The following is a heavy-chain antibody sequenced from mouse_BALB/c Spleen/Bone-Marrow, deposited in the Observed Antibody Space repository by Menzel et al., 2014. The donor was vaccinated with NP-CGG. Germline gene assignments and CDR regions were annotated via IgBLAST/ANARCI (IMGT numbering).Heavy chain of an antibody. V-gene: IGHV2-3*01. CDR2: IWGDGST. Sequence: VKLVESGPGLVAPSQSLSITCTVSGFSLTNYGISWVRQPPGKGLEWLGVIWGDGSTNYHSALISRLSISKDNSKSQVSLKLDSLQTDDTATYYCRGGPWFAYWGQGTLVTVSA. D-gene: IGHD3-3*01. CDR1: GFSLTNYG. CDR3: RGGPWFAY. J-gene: IGHJ3*01.